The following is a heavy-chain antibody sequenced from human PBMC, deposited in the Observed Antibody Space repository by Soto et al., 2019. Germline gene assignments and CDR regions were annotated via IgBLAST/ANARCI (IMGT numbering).Heavy chain of an antibody. CDR1: GYTFTRYG. CDR2: ISAYNAKT. D-gene: IGHD2-15*01. J-gene: IGHJ6*02. V-gene: IGHV1-18*01. Sequence: ASVKVSCKASGYTFTRYGISWVRQAPGQGLEWMGWISAYNAKTNYAQSFQGRVTMTRDTFTTIVYMELRSLTSDDTAVYYCAREGYCSSGSCALYYHDYFGMDFWGQGTTVTVSS. CDR3: AREGYCSSGSCALYYHDYFGMDF.